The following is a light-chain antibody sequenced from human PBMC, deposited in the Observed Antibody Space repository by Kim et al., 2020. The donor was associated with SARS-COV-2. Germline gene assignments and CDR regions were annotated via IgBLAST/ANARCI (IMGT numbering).Light chain of an antibody. CDR1: QVVSN. CDR2: GAS. J-gene: IGKJ2*01. CDR3: QQFANSLYT. Sequence: LSRAPGERATLSCRASQVVSNLAWYQWKPGQAPRFLIYGASSRATGIPDRFSGSGSGTDFTLTISRLEPEDFAVYYCQQFANSLYTFGQGTKLEI. V-gene: IGKV3-20*01.